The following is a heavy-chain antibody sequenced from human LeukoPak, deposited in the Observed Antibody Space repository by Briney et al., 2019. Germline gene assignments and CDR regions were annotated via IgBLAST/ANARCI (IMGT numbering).Heavy chain of an antibody. CDR2: INPNSDYT. D-gene: IGHD2-21*01. J-gene: IGHJ4*02. Sequence: ASVKVSCKASGYTFTGYYIHWVRQAPGQGLEWMGWINPNSDYTFYAQKFQGRVTLTRDTSISTVYMELTTLTSDDTALYYCAVAPGDYWGQGTLVSVSA. CDR3: AVAPGDY. CDR1: GYTFTGYY. V-gene: IGHV1-2*02.